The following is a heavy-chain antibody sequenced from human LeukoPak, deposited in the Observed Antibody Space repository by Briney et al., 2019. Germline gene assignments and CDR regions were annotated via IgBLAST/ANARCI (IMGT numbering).Heavy chain of an antibody. CDR3: ASLGNSGSYHNDY. D-gene: IGHD1-26*01. CDR2: INPNSGGT. V-gene: IGHV1-2*02. Sequence: ASVNVSCKASGYTFTGYYMHWVRQAPGQGLEWMGWINPNSGGTNYAQKFQGRVTMTRDTSISTAYMELSRLRSDDTAVYYCASLGNSGSYHNDYWGQGTLVTVSS. J-gene: IGHJ4*02. CDR1: GYTFTGYY.